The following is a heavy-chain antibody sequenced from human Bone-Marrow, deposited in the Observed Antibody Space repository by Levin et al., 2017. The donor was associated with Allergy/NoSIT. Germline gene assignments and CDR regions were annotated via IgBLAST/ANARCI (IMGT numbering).Heavy chain of an antibody. CDR3: AREEGNGFSYFDL. V-gene: IGHV3-74*01. J-gene: IGHJ4*03. Sequence: GESLKISCVASGFRFSDYYMHWVRQVPGKGLEWVSHMNTDGSRTTYADSVEGRFTISRDNAKKTLFLQMSSLRVGDTAVYFCAREEGNGFSYFDLWGQGTMVTVSS. CDR1: GFRFSDYY. D-gene: IGHD2-2*03. CDR2: MNTDGSRT.